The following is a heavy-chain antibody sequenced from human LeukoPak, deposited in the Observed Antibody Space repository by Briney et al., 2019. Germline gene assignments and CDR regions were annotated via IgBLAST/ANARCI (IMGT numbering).Heavy chain of an antibody. V-gene: IGHV1-69*01. CDR2: IIPIFGTA. CDR3: ARVVQARVEMATISGGLLDY. J-gene: IGHJ4*02. Sequence: SSVKVSCKASGGTFISYAISWVRQAPGQGVEGMGGIIPIFGTANYAQKFQGRGTINADESTSTAYMELSSLRSEDTAVYYCARVVQARVEMATISGGLLDYWGQGTLVTVSS. D-gene: IGHD5-24*01. CDR1: GGTFISYA.